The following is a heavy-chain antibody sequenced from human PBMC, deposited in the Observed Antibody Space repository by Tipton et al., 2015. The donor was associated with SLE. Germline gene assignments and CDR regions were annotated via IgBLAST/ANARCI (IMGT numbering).Heavy chain of an antibody. Sequence: SLRLSCGASGFTFNTYAMHWVRQAPGKGLEWVALISYDGSYKYYADSVKGRFTISRDNSANTLYLQMNSLSVKDTAVYYCARVRLQWQLGNEVSNIWGQGTMVTVSS. CDR3: ARVRLQWQLGNEVSNI. CDR2: ISYDGSYK. D-gene: IGHD6-19*01. J-gene: IGHJ3*02. CDR1: GFTFNTYA. V-gene: IGHV3-30-3*01.